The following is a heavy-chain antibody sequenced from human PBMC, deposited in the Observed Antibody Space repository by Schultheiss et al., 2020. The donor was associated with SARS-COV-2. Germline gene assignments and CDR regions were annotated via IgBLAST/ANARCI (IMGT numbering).Heavy chain of an antibody. V-gene: IGHV3-23*01. J-gene: IGHJ3*01. CDR3: ARDGGGGLSGGMSL. CDR2: ISGGGGST. CDR1: GFTFSSYA. Sequence: GSLRLSCAASGFTFSSYAMSWVRQAPGKGLEWVSAISGGGGSTYYADSVRGRFTVSRDNSKNTLYLQMNSLRAEDTAVYYCARDGGGGLSGGMSLWGQGTMVTVSS. D-gene: IGHD4-23*01.